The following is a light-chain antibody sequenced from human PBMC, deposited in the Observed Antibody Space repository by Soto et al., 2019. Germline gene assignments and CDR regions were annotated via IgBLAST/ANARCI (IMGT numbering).Light chain of an antibody. V-gene: IGKV3-20*01. CDR3: QQYGRPPS. Sequence: ETVLTQSPGTLSLSPGERATLSCRASPGVSSSDLAWYQQRPGQPPRLLIFASSRRVTGIPDRFSGSGLGTDFTLTINRLEPEDFAVYYCQQYGRPPSFGQGTRLE. CDR1: PGVSSSD. CDR2: ASS. J-gene: IGKJ5*01.